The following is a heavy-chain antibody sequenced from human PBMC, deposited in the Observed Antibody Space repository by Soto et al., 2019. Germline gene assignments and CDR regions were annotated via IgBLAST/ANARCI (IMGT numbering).Heavy chain of an antibody. CDR2: ISYDGSNK. CDR3: AKDYTMFGVVNCFDY. J-gene: IGHJ4*02. Sequence: QVQLVESGGGVVQPGRSRRLSCAAYGFTFSSYGMHWVRQAPGKGLEWVAVISYDGSNKYYADSVKGRFTISRDNSKNTLYLQMNSLRAEDTAVYYCAKDYTMFGVVNCFDYWGQGTLVTVSS. D-gene: IGHD3-3*01. CDR1: GFTFSSYG. V-gene: IGHV3-30*18.